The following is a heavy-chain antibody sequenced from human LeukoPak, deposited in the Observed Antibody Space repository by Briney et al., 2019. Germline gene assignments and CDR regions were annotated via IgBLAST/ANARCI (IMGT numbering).Heavy chain of an antibody. CDR1: GGSFSGYY. J-gene: IGHJ3*02. CDR2: INHSGST. D-gene: IGHD1-14*01. Sequence: SETLSLTCAVYGGSFSGYYWSWIRRPPRKGLEWIGEINHSGSTNYNPSLKSLVTISVDTSKNQFSLKLSSVTAADTALYYCARGRADNNTFDIWGQGTMVTVSS. V-gene: IGHV4-34*01. CDR3: ARGRADNNTFDI.